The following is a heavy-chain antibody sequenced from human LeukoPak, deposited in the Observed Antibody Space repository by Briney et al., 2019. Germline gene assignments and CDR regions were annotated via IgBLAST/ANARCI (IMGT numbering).Heavy chain of an antibody. CDR3: ARDRDDIAAGYFDY. CDR2: IIPIFGTA. Sequence: SVKVSCKASGGTFSSYAISWARQAPGQGVGWMGGIIPIFGTANYAQKFRGRVTITADESTSTAYMELSSLRSEDTAVYYCARDRDDIAAGYFDYWGQGTLVTVSS. D-gene: IGHD6-13*01. J-gene: IGHJ4*02. CDR1: GGTFSSYA. V-gene: IGHV1-69*13.